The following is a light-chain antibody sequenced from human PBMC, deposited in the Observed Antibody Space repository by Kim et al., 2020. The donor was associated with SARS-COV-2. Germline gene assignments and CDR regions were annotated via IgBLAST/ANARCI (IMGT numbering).Light chain of an antibody. V-gene: IGKV1-5*03. CDR3: QQYSTYPWT. CDR1: QSISSW. Sequence: ASVGDRVTITCRASQSISSWLAWYQQKPGKAPKLLIYKASSLESGVPSRFSGSGSGTEFTLTISSLQPDDFASYYCQQYSTYPWTFGQGTKVDIK. J-gene: IGKJ1*01. CDR2: KAS.